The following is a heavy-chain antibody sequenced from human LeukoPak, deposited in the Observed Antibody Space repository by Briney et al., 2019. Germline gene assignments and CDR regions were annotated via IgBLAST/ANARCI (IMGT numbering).Heavy chain of an antibody. CDR1: GFTFSSYE. Sequence: GGSLRLSCAASGFTFSSYEMNWVRQAPGKGLEWVSYISSSGSTIYYADSVKGRFTISRDNAKNSLYLQMNRLRAEDTAVYYCAELGITMIGGVWGKETTVTISS. V-gene: IGHV3-48*03. D-gene: IGHD3-10*01. CDR3: AELGITMIGGV. J-gene: IGHJ6*04. CDR2: ISSSGSTI.